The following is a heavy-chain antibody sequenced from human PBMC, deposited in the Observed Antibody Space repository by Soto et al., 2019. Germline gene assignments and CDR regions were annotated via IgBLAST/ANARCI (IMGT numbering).Heavy chain of an antibody. D-gene: IGHD3-3*02. CDR3: ASSKGPLDH. CDR2: ITGSSDIV. Sequence: PGGSLRLSCVASGFTFSSYTMNWVRQAPGKGLEWVAYITGSSDIVYYADSVKGRVTISRDNAKNSLYLQMSSLRADDTSVYYCASSKGPLDHWGQGTLVTVSS. J-gene: IGHJ4*02. CDR1: GFTFSSYT. V-gene: IGHV3-48*01.